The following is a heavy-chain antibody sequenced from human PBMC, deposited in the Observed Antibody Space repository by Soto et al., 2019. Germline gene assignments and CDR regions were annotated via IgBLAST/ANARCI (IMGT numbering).Heavy chain of an antibody. D-gene: IGHD6-19*01. CDR1: GYTFTKFG. CDR2: NSAYNDNT. CDR3: ARPIAVAGRVWFDP. V-gene: IGHV1-18*01. J-gene: IGHJ5*02. Sequence: ASVKVSCKSSGYTFTKFGISWVRQAPGQGLEWMGWNSAYNDNTNYAQKLQGRVTMTSDTSTSTAYMELSSLRSEDTAVYYCARPIAVAGRVWFDPWGQGTLVTVSS.